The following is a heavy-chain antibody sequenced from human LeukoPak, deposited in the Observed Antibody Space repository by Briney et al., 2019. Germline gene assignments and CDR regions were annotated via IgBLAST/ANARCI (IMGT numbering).Heavy chain of an antibody. CDR3: ASDLYYDILTGYYRCGPFDP. Sequence: ASVKVSGKASGYTFTRYGISGVRQAPGQGGEGMGWISVYNGKTKNAKKLQGRVTMTTDTSTRTAYMEVRRLRGDDTAVYYCASDLYYDILTGYYRCGPFDPWGQGTLVTVSS. V-gene: IGHV1-18*01. CDR2: ISVYNGKT. J-gene: IGHJ5*02. CDR1: GYTFTRYG. D-gene: IGHD3-9*01.